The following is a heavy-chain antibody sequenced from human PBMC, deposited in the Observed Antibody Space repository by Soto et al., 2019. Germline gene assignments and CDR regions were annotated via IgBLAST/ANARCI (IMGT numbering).Heavy chain of an antibody. V-gene: IGHV1-2*04. CDR3: ARDDYGEIETGPITYYYCGMDV. CDR1: GYTFTGYY. Sequence: ASVTVSCKASGYTFTGYYMHWVRQAPGQGLEWMGWINPNSGGPNYAQKFQGWVTITRDKSISTAYIELNSLRAEDTAVYYCARDDYGEIETGPITYYYCGMDVWGQGTTVTGSS. D-gene: IGHD4-17*01. J-gene: IGHJ6*02. CDR2: INPNSGGP.